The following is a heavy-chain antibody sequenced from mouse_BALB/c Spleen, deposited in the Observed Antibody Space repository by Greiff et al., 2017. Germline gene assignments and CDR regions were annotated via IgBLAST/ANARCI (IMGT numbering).Heavy chain of an antibody. J-gene: IGHJ4*01. V-gene: IGHV1-14*01. CDR3: ARYYGNHYYAMDY. CDR2: INPYNDGT. CDR1: GYTFTSYV. D-gene: IGHD2-1*01. Sequence: VQLQQSGPELVKPGASVKMSCKASGYTFTSYVMHWVKQKPGQGLEWIGYINPYNDGTKYNEKFKGKATLTSDKSSSTAYMELSSLTSEDSAVYYCARYYGNHYYAMDYWGQGTSVTVSS.